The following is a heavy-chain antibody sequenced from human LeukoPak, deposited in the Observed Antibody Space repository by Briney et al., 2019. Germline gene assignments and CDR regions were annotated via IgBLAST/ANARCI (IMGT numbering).Heavy chain of an antibody. CDR3: TRDLGLRRMI. V-gene: IGHV3-48*04. Sequence: PGGSLRLSCAASGLSLSSNNMHWVRQTPGGGLEWLSYISAGSGTVFSADSAKGRFSISRDNARESLFLQMSSLRVEDTGVYYCTRDLGLRRMIWGRGTLVIVSS. J-gene: IGHJ2*01. CDR1: GLSLSSNN. CDR2: ISAGSGTV.